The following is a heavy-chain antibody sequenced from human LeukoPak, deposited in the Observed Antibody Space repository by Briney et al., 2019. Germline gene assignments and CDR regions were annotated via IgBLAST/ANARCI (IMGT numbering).Heavy chain of an antibody. CDR3: ARHYGSGLDWFDP. Sequence: PSETLSLTCAVYGGSFSGYYWSWIRQPPGKGLEWIGYIYYSGSTNYNPSLKSRVTISVDTSKNQFSLKLSSVTASDTAVYHCARHYGSGLDWFDPWGQGTLVTVSS. CDR1: GGSFSGYY. CDR2: IYYSGST. V-gene: IGHV4-59*01. J-gene: IGHJ5*02. D-gene: IGHD3-10*01.